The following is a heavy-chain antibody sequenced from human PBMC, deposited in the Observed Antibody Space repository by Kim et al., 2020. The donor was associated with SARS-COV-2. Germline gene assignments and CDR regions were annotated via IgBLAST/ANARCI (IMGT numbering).Heavy chain of an antibody. Sequence: TYYAESVKGRFTVSRDNAKNALYLEMNSLRAEDTAVYYCARVASSGYMSYWGQGVLVTVSS. CDR3: ARVASSGYMSY. V-gene: IGHV3-11*06. D-gene: IGHD5-18*01. J-gene: IGHJ4*02. CDR2: T.